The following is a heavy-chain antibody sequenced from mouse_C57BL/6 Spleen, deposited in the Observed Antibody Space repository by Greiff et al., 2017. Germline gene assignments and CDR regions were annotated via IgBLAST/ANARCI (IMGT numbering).Heavy chain of an antibody. J-gene: IGHJ4*01. Sequence: EVHLVESGGGLVQPGGSMKLSCVASGFTFSNYWMNWVRQSPEKGLEWVAQIRLKSDNYATHYAESVKGRFTISRDDSKSSVYLQMNNLRAEDTGMYYCTEGDYDDAMDYWGQGTSVTVSS. D-gene: IGHD2-4*01. CDR1: GFTFSNYW. V-gene: IGHV6-3*01. CDR2: IRLKSDNYAT. CDR3: TEGDYDDAMDY.